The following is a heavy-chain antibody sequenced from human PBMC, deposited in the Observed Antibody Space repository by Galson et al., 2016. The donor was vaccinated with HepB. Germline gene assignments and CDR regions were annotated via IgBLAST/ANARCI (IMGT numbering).Heavy chain of an antibody. CDR2: LTWNGGSR. D-gene: IGHD3-3*01. Sequence: SLRLSCAASGFTFDDFAMHWVRQAPGKGLEWVSGLTWNGGSRGYADSVKGRFTISRDNAKNSLYLQMNSLRAEDTALYYCAKAGITIFGVVIRNCYFDLWGRGTLVTVSS. J-gene: IGHJ2*01. CDR1: GFTFDDFA. V-gene: IGHV3-9*01. CDR3: AKAGITIFGVVIRNCYFDL.